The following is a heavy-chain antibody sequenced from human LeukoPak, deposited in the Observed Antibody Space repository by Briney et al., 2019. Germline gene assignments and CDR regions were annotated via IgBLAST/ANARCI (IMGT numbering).Heavy chain of an antibody. Sequence: GGSLRLSCAASGFTFGTYNMNWVRQAPGKGLEWVSSISTSSSYKYYADSLKGRFTTSRDNAKNSLYLHMDSLRAEDTAVYYCAREWTYCGGDCYSSPFDYWGQGTLVTVSS. V-gene: IGHV3-21*01. D-gene: IGHD2-21*02. CDR1: GFTFGTYN. J-gene: IGHJ4*02. CDR3: AREWTYCGGDCYSSPFDY. CDR2: ISTSSSYK.